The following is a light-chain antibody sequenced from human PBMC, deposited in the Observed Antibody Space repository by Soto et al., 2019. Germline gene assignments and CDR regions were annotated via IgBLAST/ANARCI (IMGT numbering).Light chain of an antibody. CDR1: QAIRND. J-gene: IGKJ1*01. CDR3: LQDNNYPWT. V-gene: IGKV1-6*01. Sequence: AIQMTQSPSSLSASVGDRVTISCRASQAIRNDLGWYQQKPGKAPNLLIYGASSLESGVPSRFSGSGSDTDFTITISSLQPEDFATYYCLQDNNYPWTFGQGTKVEI. CDR2: GAS.